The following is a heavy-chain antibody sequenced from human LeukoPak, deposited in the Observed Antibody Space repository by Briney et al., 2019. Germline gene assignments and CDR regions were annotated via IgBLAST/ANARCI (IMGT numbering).Heavy chain of an antibody. D-gene: IGHD6-13*01. Sequence: GASVKVSCKASGYTFTSYGISWVRQVPGQGLEWMGWISAYNGYTNSAQKLQGRVTMTTDTSTTTAYMDLRSLRSDDTAVYYCARARTSRQELGHDAFDIWGQGTMVTVSS. CDR1: GYTFTSYG. CDR2: ISAYNGYT. J-gene: IGHJ3*02. V-gene: IGHV1-18*01. CDR3: ARARTSRQELGHDAFDI.